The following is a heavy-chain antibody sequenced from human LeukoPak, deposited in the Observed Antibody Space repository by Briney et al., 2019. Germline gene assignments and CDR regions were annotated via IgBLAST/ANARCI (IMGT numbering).Heavy chain of an antibody. Sequence: GGSLRLSCAASGFTFSSYAMSWVRQAPGKGLEWVAVISYDGSNKYYADSVKGRFTISRDNSKNTLYLQMNSLRAEDTAVYYCAQDRARYSARAFDIWGQGTMVTVSS. CDR1: GFTFSSYA. J-gene: IGHJ3*02. D-gene: IGHD2-15*01. V-gene: IGHV3-30*18. CDR3: AQDRARYSARAFDI. CDR2: ISYDGSNK.